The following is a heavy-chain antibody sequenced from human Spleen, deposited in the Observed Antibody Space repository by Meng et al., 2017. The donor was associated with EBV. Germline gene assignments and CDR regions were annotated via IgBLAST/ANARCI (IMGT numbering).Heavy chain of an antibody. CDR3: AREDNARFDP. D-gene: IGHD2-2*01. CDR1: GGSISTSPYH. CDR2: INFFGST. J-gene: IGHJ5*02. Sequence: LPLRVSGPGLARPSETLSPTCTVSGGSISTSPYHWAWIRQPPGRGLEWIGSINFFGSTFYNPSLRSRVIISVDTSRSQFSLKVSSVTAADTAVYYCAREDNARFDPWGQGTLVTVSS. V-gene: IGHV4-39*07.